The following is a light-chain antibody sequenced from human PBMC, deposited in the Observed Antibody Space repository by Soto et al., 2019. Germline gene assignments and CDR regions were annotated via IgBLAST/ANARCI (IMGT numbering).Light chain of an antibody. Sequence: ETVMTQSPATLSLSPGERATLSCRASQSVSSSYLAWYEQKPGQAPRLLIYGASSRASGTPDRFSGSGSGTDFTLTVSRLEPEDFAVYYCQQYGSSPRTFGQGTKVDI. V-gene: IGKV3-20*01. CDR2: GAS. J-gene: IGKJ1*01. CDR1: QSVSSSY. CDR3: QQYGSSPRT.